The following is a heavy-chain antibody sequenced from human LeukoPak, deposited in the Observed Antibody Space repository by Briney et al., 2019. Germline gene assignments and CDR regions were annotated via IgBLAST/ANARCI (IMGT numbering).Heavy chain of an antibody. CDR2: ISGSGGST. Sequence: GGSLRLSCAASGFTFSSYAMSWVRQAPGKGLEWVSGISGSGGSTYYADSAKGRFTISRDNSKNALYLQMDSLRAEDTAVYYCAKVPQPDYYFDYWGQGFLVTVSS. CDR1: GFTFSSYA. J-gene: IGHJ4*02. V-gene: IGHV3-23*01. CDR3: AKVPQPDYYFDY.